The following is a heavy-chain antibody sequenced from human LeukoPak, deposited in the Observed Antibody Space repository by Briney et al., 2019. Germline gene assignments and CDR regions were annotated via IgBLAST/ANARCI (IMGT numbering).Heavy chain of an antibody. CDR1: GFTVSSNY. CDR2: IYSGGST. Sequence: GGSLRLSCAASGFTVSSNYMSWVRQAPGKGLEWVSVIYSGGSTYYADSVKGRFTISRDNSKNTLYLQMNSLRAEDTAVYYCARGQMGYYYYGMDVWGQGTMVTVSS. D-gene: IGHD5-24*01. V-gene: IGHV3-53*01. CDR3: ARGQMGYYYYGMDV. J-gene: IGHJ6*02.